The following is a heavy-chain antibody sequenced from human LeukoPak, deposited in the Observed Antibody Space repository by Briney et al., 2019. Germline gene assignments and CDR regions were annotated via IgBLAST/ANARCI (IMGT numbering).Heavy chain of an antibody. J-gene: IGHJ4*02. CDR1: GFTFFSYA. Sequence: GGSLRLSCSTSGFTFFSYAMSWVRQAPGKGLEWVSAIDGSGSSTYFADSVEGRFTISRDNSKNTLYLQMNSLRAEDTAVYYCAKGIYGEYDYWGQGTLVNVSS. V-gene: IGHV3-23*01. D-gene: IGHD7-27*01. CDR3: AKGIYGEYDY. CDR2: IDGSGSST.